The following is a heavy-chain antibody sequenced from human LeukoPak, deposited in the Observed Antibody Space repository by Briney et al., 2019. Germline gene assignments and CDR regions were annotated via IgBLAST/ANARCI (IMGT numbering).Heavy chain of an antibody. Sequence: KPSQTLSLTCTVSGGSISSSSYYWGWIRQPPGKGLEWIGSIYYSGSTYYNPSLKSRVTISVDTSKNQFSLNLNSVTVADTGVYYCARDTQIFSAIKKFHYYGMDVWGQGTTVTVSS. V-gene: IGHV4-39*07. CDR2: IYYSGST. CDR3: ARDTQIFSAIKKFHYYGMDV. J-gene: IGHJ6*02. D-gene: IGHD2-21*01. CDR1: GGSISSSSYY.